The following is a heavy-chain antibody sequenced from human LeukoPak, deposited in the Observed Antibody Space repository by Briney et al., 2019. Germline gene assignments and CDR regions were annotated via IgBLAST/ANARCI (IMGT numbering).Heavy chain of an antibody. D-gene: IGHD3-22*01. Sequence: ASVKVSCKASGHTFTAYYMFWVRQAPGQGLEWMGWISPNSGGANYAPKFQGRVTMTRDTSISTGYMELSGLTSDDTAVYFCATYYSDTSARDWGQGTLVTVSS. J-gene: IGHJ4*02. CDR3: ATYYSDTSARD. CDR1: GHTFTAYY. CDR2: ISPNSGGA. V-gene: IGHV1-2*02.